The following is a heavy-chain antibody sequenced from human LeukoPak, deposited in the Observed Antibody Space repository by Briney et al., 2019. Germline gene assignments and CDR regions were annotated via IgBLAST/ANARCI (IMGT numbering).Heavy chain of an antibody. CDR2: ISAYNGNT. V-gene: IGHV1-18*01. J-gene: IGHJ4*02. CDR1: GYTFTCYG. D-gene: IGHD3-16*02. Sequence: ASVKVSCKASGYTFTCYGISWVRQAPGQGLEWMGWISAYNGNTNYAQKLQGRVTMTTDTSTSTAYMELRSLRSDDTAVYYCARPLRLRLGELSLNYWGQGTLVTVSS. CDR3: ARPLRLRLGELSLNY.